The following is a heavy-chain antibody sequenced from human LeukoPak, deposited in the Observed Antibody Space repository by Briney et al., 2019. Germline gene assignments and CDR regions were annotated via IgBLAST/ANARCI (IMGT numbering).Heavy chain of an antibody. V-gene: IGHV4-30-2*01. CDR3: ARAQTTVTTGWFDP. D-gene: IGHD4-17*01. CDR1: GGSISSGGYS. CDR2: IYHSGST. Sequence: SETLSLTCAVSGGSISSGGYSWSWIRQPPGKGLEWIGYIYHSGSTYYNPSLKSRVTISVDRSKNQFSLKLSSVTAADTAVYYCARAQTTVTTGWFDPWGQGTLATVSS. J-gene: IGHJ5*02.